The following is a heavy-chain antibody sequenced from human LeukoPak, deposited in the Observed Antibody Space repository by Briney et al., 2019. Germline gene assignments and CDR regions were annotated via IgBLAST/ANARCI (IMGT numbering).Heavy chain of an antibody. J-gene: IGHJ6*02. CDR3: ARVGTVTHYYYYYGMDV. CDR1: GFMFNNYW. CDR2: IKQDGSEK. V-gene: IGHV3-7*02. D-gene: IGHD4-17*01. Sequence: PGGSLRLACAASGFMFNNYWMSWVRQAPGKGLEWVANIKQDGSEKYYADSVKGRFTISRDNSKNTTYLQMNSLRAEDTAVYYCARVGTVTHYYYYYGMDVWGQGTTVTVSS.